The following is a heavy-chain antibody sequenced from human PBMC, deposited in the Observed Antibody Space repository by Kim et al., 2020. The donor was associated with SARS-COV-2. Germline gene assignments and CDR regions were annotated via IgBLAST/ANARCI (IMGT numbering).Heavy chain of an antibody. CDR2: INWNGGST. Sequence: GGSLRLSCAASGFTFDDYGMSWVRQAPGKGLEWVSGINWNGGSTGSADSVQGRFTISRDNDKNSLYLQMNRLSAEDTALYHCARVPNYYGLGSFLPYYFDYWGQGTLGSVSS. J-gene: IGHJ4*02. V-gene: IGHV3-20*01. D-gene: IGHD3-10*01. CDR3: ARVPNYYGLGSFLPYYFDY. CDR1: GFTFDDYG.